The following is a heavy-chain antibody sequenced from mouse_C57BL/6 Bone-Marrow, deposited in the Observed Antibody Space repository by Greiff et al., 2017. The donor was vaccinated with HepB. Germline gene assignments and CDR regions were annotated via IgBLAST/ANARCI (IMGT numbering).Heavy chain of an antibody. D-gene: IGHD1-1*01. CDR3: ARNYYGSSYYAMDY. CDR2: ILPSIGRT. Sequence: QVQLKESGSELRSPGSSVKLSCKDFDSEVFPIAYMSWVRQKPGHGFEWIGGILPSIGRTIYGEKFEDKATLDADTLSNTAYLELNSLTSEDSAIYYCARNYYGSSYYAMDYWGQGTSVTVSS. J-gene: IGHJ4*01. V-gene: IGHV15-2*01. CDR1: DSEVFPIAY.